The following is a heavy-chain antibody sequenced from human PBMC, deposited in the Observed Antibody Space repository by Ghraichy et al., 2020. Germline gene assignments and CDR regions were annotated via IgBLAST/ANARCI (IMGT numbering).Heavy chain of an antibody. CDR1: GGSFSGYY. J-gene: IGHJ6*02. Sequence: SETLSLTCAVYGGSFSGYYWSWIRQPPGKGLEWIGEINHSGSTNYNPSLKSRVTISVDTSKNQFSLKLSSFTAADTAVYYCARVTVTRVYYYYYGMDVWGQGTTVTVSS. CDR2: INHSGST. V-gene: IGHV4-34*01. D-gene: IGHD1-14*01. CDR3: ARVTVTRVYYYYYGMDV.